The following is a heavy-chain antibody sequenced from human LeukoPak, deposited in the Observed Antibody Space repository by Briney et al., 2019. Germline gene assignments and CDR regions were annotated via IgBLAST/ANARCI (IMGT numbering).Heavy chain of an antibody. CDR2: ISYDGSNK. CDR1: GFTFSSYG. CDR3: ARWGYSSSWYKLQYYYYYGMDV. J-gene: IGHJ6*02. V-gene: IGHV3-30*03. D-gene: IGHD6-13*01. Sequence: GGSLRLSCAASGFTFSSYGMHWVRQAPGKGLEWVAVISYDGSNKYYADSVKGRFTISRDNSKNTLYLQMNSLRAEDTAVYYCARWGYSSSWYKLQYYYYYGMDVWGQGTTVTVSS.